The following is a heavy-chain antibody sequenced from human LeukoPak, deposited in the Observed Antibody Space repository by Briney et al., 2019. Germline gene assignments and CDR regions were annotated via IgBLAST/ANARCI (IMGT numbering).Heavy chain of an antibody. CDR2: ISSSSSYI. D-gene: IGHD3-22*01. J-gene: IGHJ4*02. CDR1: GFTFSSYS. Sequence: GGSLRLSCAASGFTFSSYSMNWVRQAPGKGLEWVSSISSSSSYIYYADSVKGRFTISRDNAKNSLYLQMNSLRAEDTAVYYCAREPTYYYDSSGLSPMYYFDYWGQGTLVTVSS. CDR3: AREPTYYYDSSGLSPMYYFDY. V-gene: IGHV3-21*01.